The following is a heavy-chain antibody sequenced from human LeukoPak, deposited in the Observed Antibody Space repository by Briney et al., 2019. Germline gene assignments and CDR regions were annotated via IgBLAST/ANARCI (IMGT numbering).Heavy chain of an antibody. CDR1: GFTFSSYV. D-gene: IGHD3-3*01. J-gene: IGHJ5*02. CDR2: ISGSGITT. V-gene: IGHV3-23*01. Sequence: QPGGSLRLSCAASGFTFSSYVMSWVRQAPGQGLEWVASISGSGITTYYADSVKGRFTISRDNSKNTLYLQMNSLKTEDTAVYYCTTERYYDFWSGYNWFDPWGQGTLVTVSS. CDR3: TTERYYDFWSGYNWFDP.